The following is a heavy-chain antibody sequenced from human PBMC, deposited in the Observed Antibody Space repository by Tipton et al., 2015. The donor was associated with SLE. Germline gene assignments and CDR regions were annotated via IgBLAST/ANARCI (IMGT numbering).Heavy chain of an antibody. D-gene: IGHD7-27*01. CDR1: GGSISPYY. V-gene: IGHV4-59*01. CDR3: ARGINWGIDY. Sequence: TLSLTCTVSGGSISPYYWSWIRQPPGKGLEWIGYIYYSGSTKYNPSLKSRVTISVDTSKNQFSLKLSSVTAADTAVYYCARGINWGIDYWGQGTLVTVSS. J-gene: IGHJ4*02. CDR2: IYYSGST.